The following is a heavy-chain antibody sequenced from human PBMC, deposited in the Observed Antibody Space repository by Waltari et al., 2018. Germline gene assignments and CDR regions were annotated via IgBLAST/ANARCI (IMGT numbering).Heavy chain of an antibody. Sequence: EVQLVESGGGLVQPGGSLRLSCAASGITVGNNSMSWVRQAPGKGLELISLIYSSGSTYYADSVKGRFTISRDNSKNTLYLQMNSLRSEDTAVYFCARDPPGVAAAGPGRDWGQGTLVTVSS. CDR3: ARDPPGVAAAGPGRD. D-gene: IGHD6-25*01. V-gene: IGHV3-66*02. J-gene: IGHJ4*02. CDR2: IYSSGST. CDR1: GITVGNNS.